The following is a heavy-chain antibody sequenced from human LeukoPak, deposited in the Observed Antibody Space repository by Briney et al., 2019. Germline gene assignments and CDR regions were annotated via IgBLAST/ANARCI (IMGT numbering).Heavy chain of an antibody. D-gene: IGHD3-10*01. J-gene: IGHJ4*02. Sequence: PGGSLRLSCAASGFTFSSYAMSWVRQAPGKGLEWVAHTNQDGSDRSDKYYVDSVKGRFTVSRDNAKNSLYLQMNNLRAEDTAVYYCATHPGDYWFGYLQLWGQGTLVTVSS. CDR3: ATHPGDYWFGYLQL. V-gene: IGHV3-7*01. CDR2: TNQDGSDRSDK. CDR1: GFTFSSYA.